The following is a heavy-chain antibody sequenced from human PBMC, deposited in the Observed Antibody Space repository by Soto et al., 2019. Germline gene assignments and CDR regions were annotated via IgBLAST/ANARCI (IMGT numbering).Heavy chain of an antibody. CDR3: ASRQETRRVTGSPYYYGMDV. D-gene: IGHD3-9*01. J-gene: IGHJ6*02. CDR2: IYYSGST. Sequence: SETLSLTCTVSGGSISSSSYYWGWIRQPPGKGLEWIGSIYYSGSTYYNPSLKSRVTISVDTSKNQFSLKLSSVTAADTAVYYCASRQETRRVTGSPYYYGMDVWGQGTTVTVSS. CDR1: GGSISSSSYY. V-gene: IGHV4-39*01.